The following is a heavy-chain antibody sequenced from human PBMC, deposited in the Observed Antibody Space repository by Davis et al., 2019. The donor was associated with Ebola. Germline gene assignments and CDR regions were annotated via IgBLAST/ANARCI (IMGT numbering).Heavy chain of an antibody. CDR3: ARDQGSSWYVGYYYGMDV. Sequence: GESLKISCAASGFTFSSYSMNWVRQAPGKGLEWVSYISSSSSTIYYADSVKGRFTISRDNAKNSLYLQMNSLRDEETAVYYCARDQGSSWYVGYYYGMDVWGQGTTVTVSS. J-gene: IGHJ6*02. CDR2: ISSSSSTI. D-gene: IGHD6-13*01. CDR1: GFTFSSYS. V-gene: IGHV3-48*02.